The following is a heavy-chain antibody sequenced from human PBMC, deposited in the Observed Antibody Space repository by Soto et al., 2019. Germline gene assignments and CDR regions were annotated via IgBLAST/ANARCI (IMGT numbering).Heavy chain of an antibody. CDR3: ARGVRRFNH. Sequence: EVQLLESGGGLVQPGGSLRLSCGVSGFTFNDFEMNWVRQAPGKGLEWLAYIDGSGTTTKYADSVRGRFTISRDNPNNTRFLQMSRLSDADTGIYYCARGVRRFNHWGQGILVCVSS. CDR2: IDGSGTTT. J-gene: IGHJ4*02. CDR1: GFTFNDFE. V-gene: IGHV3-48*03.